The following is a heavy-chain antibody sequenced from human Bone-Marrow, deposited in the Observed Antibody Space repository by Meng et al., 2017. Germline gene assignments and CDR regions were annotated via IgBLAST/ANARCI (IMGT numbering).Heavy chain of an antibody. Sequence: EGQLVESGGGLAPPGGSLRLPCAASGFTFSRNYMHWVRQTPGKGLVWVSRINPDGSSSNNADSVKGRFTVSRDNSKNTLYLQMNSLRAEDTAMYYCARDMMDLGQGTLVTVSS. J-gene: IGHJ4*02. CDR1: GFTFSRNY. V-gene: IGHV3-74*01. D-gene: IGHD3-16*01. CDR2: INPDGSSS. CDR3: ARDMMD.